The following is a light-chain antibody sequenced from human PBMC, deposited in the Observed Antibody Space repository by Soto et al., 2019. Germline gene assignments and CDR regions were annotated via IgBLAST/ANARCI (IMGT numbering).Light chain of an antibody. CDR1: QSVSSY. CDR2: DAS. V-gene: IGKV3-11*01. CDR3: QQRSNWVYT. Sequence: EIVLTQSPATLSLSPGERATLSCRASQSVSSYLAWYQQKPGQAPRLLIYDASNRATGIPARFSGSGSGTDFTLTISSLEPEDFEVYYCQQRSNWVYTFGQGTKLEIK. J-gene: IGKJ2*01.